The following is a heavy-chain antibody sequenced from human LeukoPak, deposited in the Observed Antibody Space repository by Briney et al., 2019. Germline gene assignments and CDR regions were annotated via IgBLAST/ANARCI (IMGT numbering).Heavy chain of an antibody. D-gene: IGHD3-9*01. J-gene: IGHJ4*02. CDR2: INHSGST. CDR3: ARLLTGYYGGDY. V-gene: IGHV4-39*07. CDR1: GVSISSSNSY. Sequence: SETLSLTCTVSGVSISSSNSYWSWIRQPPGKGLEWIGEINHSGSTNYNPSLKSRVTVSVDTSKNQFSLKLSSVTAADTAVYYCARLLTGYYGGDYWGQGTLVTVSS.